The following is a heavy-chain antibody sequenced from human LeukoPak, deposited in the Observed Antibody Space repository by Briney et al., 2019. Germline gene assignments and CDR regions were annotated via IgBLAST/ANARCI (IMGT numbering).Heavy chain of an antibody. J-gene: IGHJ4*02. CDR1: GYTFTSYY. V-gene: IGHV1-46*01. CDR2: INPSGGST. CDR3: ARGSSRYYDSSGYYQY. D-gene: IGHD3-22*01. Sequence: GASVKVSCKASGYTFTSYYMHWVRQAPGQGLEWMGIINPSGGSTSYAQRFQGRVTMTRDTSTSTVYMELSSLRSEDTAVYYCARGSSRYYDSSGYYQYWGQGTLVTVSS.